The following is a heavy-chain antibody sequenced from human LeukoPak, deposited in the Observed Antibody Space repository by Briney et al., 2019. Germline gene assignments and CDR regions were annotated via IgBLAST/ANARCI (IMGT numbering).Heavy chain of an antibody. CDR2: ISYDGSNK. Sequence: PGRSLRLSCAASGFTFSSYAMHWVRQAPGKGLEWVAVISYDGSNKYYADSVKGRFTISRDNSKNTLYLQMNSLRAEDTAVYYCARVGTFSGIAVAVDYWGQGTLVTVSS. CDR1: GFTFSSYA. D-gene: IGHD6-13*01. V-gene: IGHV3-30*01. CDR3: ARVGTFSGIAVAVDY. J-gene: IGHJ4*02.